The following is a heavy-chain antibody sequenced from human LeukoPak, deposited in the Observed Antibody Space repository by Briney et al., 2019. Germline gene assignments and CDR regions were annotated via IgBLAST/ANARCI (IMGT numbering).Heavy chain of an antibody. CDR2: IRGHNGKT. D-gene: IGHD3-22*01. CDR1: GYTFSDYA. V-gene: IGHV1-18*01. CDR3: ARYFNNYDSSGDYYVTNYYFDY. Sequence: GASVKVSCRASGYTFSDYAISWVRQPPARGLEWMGWIRGHNGKTKYLEKFQDRVTMTTDKSTSNAYMELRNLRSDDTAVYYCARYFNNYDSSGDYYVTNYYFDYWGQGTLVTVSS. J-gene: IGHJ4*02.